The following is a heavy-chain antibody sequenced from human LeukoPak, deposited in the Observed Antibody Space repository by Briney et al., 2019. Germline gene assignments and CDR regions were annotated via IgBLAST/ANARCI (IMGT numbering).Heavy chain of an antibody. CDR3: ATGSSEPFAT. J-gene: IGHJ5*02. CDR1: GASLSSYY. V-gene: IGHV4-59*01. CDR2: VSDNGKT. Sequence: SETLSLTCSVSGASLSSYYWDWLRQSPGKGLEWIGYVSDNGKTDSNPSLKSRLTISLDMSEKQFSLRLRSVTAADSAVYYCATGSSEPFATWGPGILVTVSS.